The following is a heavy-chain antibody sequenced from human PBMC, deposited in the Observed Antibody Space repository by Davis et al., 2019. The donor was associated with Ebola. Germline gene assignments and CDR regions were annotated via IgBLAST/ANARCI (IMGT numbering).Heavy chain of an antibody. CDR2: ISYDGSNK. CDR3: ASVYSGSYSPFDY. V-gene: IGHV3-30-3*01. D-gene: IGHD1-26*01. J-gene: IGHJ4*02. Sequence: PGGSLRLSCAASGFTFSSYAMHWVRQAPGKGLEWVAVISYDGSNKYYADSVKGRFTISRDNSKNTLYLQMNSLRAEDTAVYYCASVYSGSYSPFDYWGQGTLVTVSS. CDR1: GFTFSSYA.